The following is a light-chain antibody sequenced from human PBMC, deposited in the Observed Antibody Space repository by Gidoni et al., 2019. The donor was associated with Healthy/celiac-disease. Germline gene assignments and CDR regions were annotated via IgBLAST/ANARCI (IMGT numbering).Light chain of an antibody. Sequence: DIQMTQSPSSLSASVGDRVTITCRASQSISSYLNWYQQKPGKAPTLLIYAASSLQSGVPSRFSRSGSGTDFTLTISSLQPEDFATYYCQQSYSTPYTFGQGTKLEIK. J-gene: IGKJ2*01. V-gene: IGKV1-39*01. CDR2: AAS. CDR3: QQSYSTPYT. CDR1: QSISSY.